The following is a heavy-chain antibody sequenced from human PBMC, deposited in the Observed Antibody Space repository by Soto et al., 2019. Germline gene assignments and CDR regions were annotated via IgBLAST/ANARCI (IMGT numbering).Heavy chain of an antibody. V-gene: IGHV3-48*02. CDR2: INSASTTT. Sequence: DVQLVESGRGLVQPGGSLRLPCAASGFPFNTYAMHWVRQAPGKGLEWISYINSASTTTFHADSVKGRFTVSRDNAENSLYLQMSSLRHEDTAVYYCARDLSHWGQGTLVTVSS. J-gene: IGHJ4*02. CDR3: ARDLSH. CDR1: GFPFNTYA.